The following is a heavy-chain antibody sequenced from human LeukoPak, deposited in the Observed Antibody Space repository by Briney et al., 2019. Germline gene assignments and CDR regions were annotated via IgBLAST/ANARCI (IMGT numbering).Heavy chain of an antibody. D-gene: IGHD3-3*01. CDR2: ISGSGGST. V-gene: IGHV3-23*01. Sequence: GGSLRLSCAASGFTFSSYAVSWVRQAPGKGLEWVSAISGSGGSTYYADSVKGRFTISRDNSKNTLYLQMNSLRAEDTAVYYCATQIDYDFWSGYYGYWGQGTLVTVSS. CDR3: ATQIDYDFWSGYYGY. CDR1: GFTFSSYA. J-gene: IGHJ4*02.